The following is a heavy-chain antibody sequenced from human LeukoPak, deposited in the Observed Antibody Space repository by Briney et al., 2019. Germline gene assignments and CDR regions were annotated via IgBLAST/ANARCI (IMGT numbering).Heavy chain of an antibody. D-gene: IGHD2-21*01. Sequence: PSETLSLTCAVYGGSFSGYYWSWIRQPAGKGLEWIGRIYTSGSTNYNPSLKSRVTMSVDTSKNQFSLKLSSVTAADTAVYYCARDSHINWFDPWGQGTLVTVSS. J-gene: IGHJ5*02. V-gene: IGHV4-4*07. CDR1: GGSFSGYY. CDR2: IYTSGST. CDR3: ARDSHINWFDP.